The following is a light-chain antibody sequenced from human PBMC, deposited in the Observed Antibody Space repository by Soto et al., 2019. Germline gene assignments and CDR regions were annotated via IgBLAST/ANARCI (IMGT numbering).Light chain of an antibody. Sequence: QSVLTQPASVSGSPGQSFTISCTGTSSDVGAYNFVSWHQQHPGKAPKLMIYNVYDRPSGISYRFSGSKSGNTAFLTISGLQGEDEADYYCSAYTVSRTYVFGTGTKLTVL. CDR1: SSDVGAYNF. V-gene: IGLV2-14*03. J-gene: IGLJ1*01. CDR2: NVY. CDR3: SAYTVSRTYV.